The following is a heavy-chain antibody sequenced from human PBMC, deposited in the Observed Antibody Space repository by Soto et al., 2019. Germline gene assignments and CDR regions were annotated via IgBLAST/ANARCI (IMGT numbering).Heavy chain of an antibody. Sequence: GGSLRLSCAASGFTFSNSWMSWVRQASGKGLEWVGRVKSKTDGGTTDYAAPVKGRFTISRDDSKNTLYLPMNSLKTKDTAVFYCTTPYGRDCSSTSCPLISCDSWGRQTMCTV. D-gene: IGHD2-2*01. J-gene: IGHJ3*02. CDR2: VKSKTDGGTT. CDR3: TTPYGRDCSSTSCPLISCDS. V-gene: IGHV3-15*01. CDR1: GFTFSNSW.